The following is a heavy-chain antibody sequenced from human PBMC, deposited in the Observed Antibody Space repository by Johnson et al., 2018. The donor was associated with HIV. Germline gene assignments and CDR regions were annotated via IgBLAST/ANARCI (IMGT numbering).Heavy chain of an antibody. V-gene: IGHV3-20*04. J-gene: IGHJ3*02. CDR3: ATPTGYCTNTSCYLGAFDI. D-gene: IGHD2-2*03. CDR2: ISWNSGSI. CDR1: GFTFDDYG. Sequence: VHLVESGGGVVRPGGSLRLSCAASGFTFDDYGMSWVRQAPGKGLEWVSGISWNSGSIGYAASVKGRFTISRDNAKNSLYLQMNTLKTEDTAVYYCATPTGYCTNTSCYLGAFDIWGQGTIVTVSS.